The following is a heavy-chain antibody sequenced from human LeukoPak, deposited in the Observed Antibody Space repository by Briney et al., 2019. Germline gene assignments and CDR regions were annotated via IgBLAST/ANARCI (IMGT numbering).Heavy chain of an antibody. CDR2: IYATGST. Sequence: SETLSLTCDVSGDFIRSYWWGWVRQPAGKGLEWLGRIYATGSTKFNPSLKSRLTMSMDTSTNQFSLKLSLKLTSVTAADTAVYFCARQGYTAAYYFLAFWSQGILVTVSA. D-gene: IGHD5-12*01. J-gene: IGHJ4*02. CDR1: GDFIRSYW. CDR3: ARQGYTAAYYFLAF. V-gene: IGHV4-4*07.